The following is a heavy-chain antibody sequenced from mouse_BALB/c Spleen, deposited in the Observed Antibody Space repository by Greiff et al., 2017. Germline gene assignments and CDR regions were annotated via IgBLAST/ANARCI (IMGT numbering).Heavy chain of an antibody. CDR3: AYGTAYFDY. CDR1: GFNIKDTY. D-gene: IGHD4-1*01. V-gene: IGHV14-3*02. CDR2: IDPANGNT. Sequence: VQPQQSGAELVKPGASGKLSWTASGFNIKDTYMHWVKQRPEQGLEWIGRIDPANGNTKYDPKFQGKATITADTSSNTAYLQLSSLTSEDTAVYYCAYGTAYFDYWGQGTTLTVSS. J-gene: IGHJ2*01.